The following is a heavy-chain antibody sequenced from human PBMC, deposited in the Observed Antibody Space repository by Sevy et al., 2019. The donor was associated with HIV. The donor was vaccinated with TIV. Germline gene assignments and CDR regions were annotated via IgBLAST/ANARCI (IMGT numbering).Heavy chain of an antibody. V-gene: IGHV3-30*18. CDR3: AKDGGYCSGGSCYYFDY. CDR2: ISYDGINK. D-gene: IGHD2-15*01. CDR1: GFTFSSYG. J-gene: IGHJ4*02. Sequence: GGSLRLSCAASGFTFSSYGMHWVRQAPGKGLEWVAVISYDGINKYYADSVKGRFTISRDNSKNTLYLQMNSLRAEDTAVYYCAKDGGYCSGGSCYYFDYWGQGTLVTVSS.